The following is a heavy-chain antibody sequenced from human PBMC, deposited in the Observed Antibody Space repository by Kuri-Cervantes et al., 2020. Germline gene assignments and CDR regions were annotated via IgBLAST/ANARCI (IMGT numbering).Heavy chain of an antibody. Sequence: SLRLSCAASGFTFSDYYMSWIRQAPGKGLEWVAVISYDGSDKYYTDSVKGRFTISRDNSKNTLYLQMNSLRAEDTAVYYCAKGIFDECGDYGALDFWGQGTLVTVSS. D-gene: IGHD4/OR15-4a*01. CDR2: ISYDGSDK. V-gene: IGHV3-30*18. J-gene: IGHJ4*02. CDR1: GFTFSDYY. CDR3: AKGIFDECGDYGALDF.